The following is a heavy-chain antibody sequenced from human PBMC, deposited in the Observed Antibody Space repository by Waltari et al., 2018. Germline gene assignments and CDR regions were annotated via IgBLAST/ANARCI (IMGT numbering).Heavy chain of an antibody. D-gene: IGHD2-15*01. Sequence: QITFKESGPTLVKPTQTLTLTCPFSGFSLRTSGVGVGWIRQPPGKALEWLALIYWNDAKRYSPSLKSRLTITKDTSKNQVVLTMTNMDPVDTATYYCAHLRGGSCYEGWGQGTLVTVSS. CDR1: GFSLRTSGVG. CDR2: IYWNDAK. V-gene: IGHV2-5*01. J-gene: IGHJ4*02. CDR3: AHLRGGSCYEG.